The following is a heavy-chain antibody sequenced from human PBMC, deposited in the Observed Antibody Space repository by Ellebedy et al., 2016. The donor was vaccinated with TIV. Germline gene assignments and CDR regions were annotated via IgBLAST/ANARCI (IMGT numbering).Heavy chain of an antibody. CDR3: ARRTYSSSSPFDY. V-gene: IGHV4-39*01. Sequence: SETLSLTXTVSGGSISSSSYYWGWIRQPPGKGLEWIGSIYYSGSTYYNPSLKSRVTISVDTSKNQFSLKLSSVTAADTAVYYCARRTYSSSSPFDYWGQGTLVTVSS. CDR1: GGSISSSSYY. CDR2: IYYSGST. J-gene: IGHJ4*02. D-gene: IGHD6-6*01.